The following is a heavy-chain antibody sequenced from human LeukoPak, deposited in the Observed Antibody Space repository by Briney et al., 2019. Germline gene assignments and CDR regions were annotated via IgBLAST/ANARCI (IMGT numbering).Heavy chain of an antibody. CDR3: ARELNSVGYCSGGSCYSHYYYGMDV. Sequence: GGSLRLSCAASGFTFSSYAMSWVRQAPGKGLEWVSAISGSGGSIHYADSVKGRFTISRDNSKNTLYLQMNSLRAEDTAVYYCARELNSVGYCSGGSCYSHYYYGMDVWGQGTTVTVSS. V-gene: IGHV3-23*01. D-gene: IGHD2-15*01. J-gene: IGHJ6*02. CDR2: ISGSGGSI. CDR1: GFTFSSYA.